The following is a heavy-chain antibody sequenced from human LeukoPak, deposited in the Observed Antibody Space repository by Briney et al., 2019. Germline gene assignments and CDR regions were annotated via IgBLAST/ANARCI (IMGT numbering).Heavy chain of an antibody. Sequence: EASVKVSCKASGGTFSSYAISWVRQAPGHGLEWMGGIIPIFGTANYAQKFQGRVTITADESTSTAYMELSSRRSEDTAVYYCARGSIGLRYYYYYMYVWGKGTTVTVSS. CDR1: GGTFSSYA. V-gene: IGHV1-69*13. CDR3: ARGSIGLRYYYYYMYV. D-gene: IGHD3-10*01. CDR2: IIPIFGTA. J-gene: IGHJ6*03.